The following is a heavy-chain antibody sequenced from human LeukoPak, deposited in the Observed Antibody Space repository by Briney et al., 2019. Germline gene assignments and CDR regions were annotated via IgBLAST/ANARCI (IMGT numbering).Heavy chain of an antibody. D-gene: IGHD3-10*01. V-gene: IGHV3-30-3*01. Sequence: GGSLRLSCAASGFTFSSYAMHWVRQAPGKGLEWVAVISYDGSNKYYADSVKGRFTISRDNSKNTLYLQMNSLRAEDTAVYYCAGPSVLLWCGELSMEVTPDHDYWGQGTLVTVSS. CDR1: GFTFSSYA. J-gene: IGHJ4*02. CDR3: AGPSVLLWCGELSMEVTPDHDY. CDR2: ISYDGSNK.